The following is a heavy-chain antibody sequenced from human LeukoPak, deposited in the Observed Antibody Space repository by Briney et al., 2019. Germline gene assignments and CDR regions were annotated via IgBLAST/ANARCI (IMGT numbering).Heavy chain of an antibody. V-gene: IGHV4-34*01. Sequence: SETLSLTCAVYGGSFSGYYWSWIRQPPGKGPEWIGEINHSGSTNYNPSLKSRVTISVDTSKNQFSLKLSSVTAADTAVYYCARQTGWIVIDYWGQGTLLTVSS. D-gene: IGHD1-14*01. CDR1: GGSFSGYY. J-gene: IGHJ4*02. CDR3: ARQTGWIVIDY. CDR2: INHSGST.